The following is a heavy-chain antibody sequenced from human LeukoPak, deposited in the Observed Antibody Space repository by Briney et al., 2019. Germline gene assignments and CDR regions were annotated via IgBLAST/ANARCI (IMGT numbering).Heavy chain of an antibody. CDR2: INAFNGDT. V-gene: IGHV1-18*01. J-gene: IGHJ4*02. CDR1: GYTFSSYG. CDR3: ARDPTPNKFFDH. D-gene: IGHD1/OR15-1a*01. Sequence: ASVKVSCKSSGYTFSSYGISWVRQAPGQGLEWMGRINAFNGDTSYAQKVQGRVTLTTDTSTRTAFMVLRSLRSDDTAIYYCARDPTPNKFFDHWGQGTLVSVSS.